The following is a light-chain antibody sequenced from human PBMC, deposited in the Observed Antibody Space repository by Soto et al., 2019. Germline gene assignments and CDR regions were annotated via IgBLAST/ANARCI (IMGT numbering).Light chain of an antibody. CDR3: AAWDDSLNGVV. J-gene: IGLJ2*01. V-gene: IGLV1-44*01. Sequence: QSVLTQPPSASGTPGQRVTVSCSGSSSNIAINTVSWYQQLPGTAPRLLIYNNHQRPSGVPDRFSGSKSGTSASLTISGLQSEDAADYYCAAWDDSLNGVVFGGGTKLTVL. CDR1: SSNIAINT. CDR2: NNH.